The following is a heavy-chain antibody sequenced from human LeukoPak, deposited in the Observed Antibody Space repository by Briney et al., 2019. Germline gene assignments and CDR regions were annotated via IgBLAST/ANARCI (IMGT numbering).Heavy chain of an antibody. J-gene: IGHJ4*02. CDR2: INAGNGNT. V-gene: IGHV1-3*01. CDR1: GYTFTSYA. D-gene: IGHD2-2*01. CDR3: ATQYCSSTSCYHFDY. Sequence: ASVKVSCKASGYTFTSYAMHWVRQAPGQRLEWMGWINAGNGNTKYSQKFQGRVTITRDTSASIAYMELSSLRSEDTAVYYCATQYCSSTSCYHFDYWGQGTLVTVSS.